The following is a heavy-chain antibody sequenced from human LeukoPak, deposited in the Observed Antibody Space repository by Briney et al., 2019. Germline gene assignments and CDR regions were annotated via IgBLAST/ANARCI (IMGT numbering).Heavy chain of an antibody. Sequence: GGSLRLSCVASGFTFNNSFMSWVRQAPGKGLEWVSLISYSSRTIDYADSVKGRFTISRDNAKNSLYLQMNSLRAEDTAVYYCARGGSYFDYWGQGTLATVSS. CDR1: GFTFNNSF. J-gene: IGHJ4*02. CDR3: ARGGSYFDY. CDR2: ISYSSRTI. V-gene: IGHV3-48*04.